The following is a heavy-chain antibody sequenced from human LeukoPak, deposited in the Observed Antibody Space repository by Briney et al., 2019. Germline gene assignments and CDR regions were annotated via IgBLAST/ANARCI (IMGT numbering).Heavy chain of an antibody. CDR1: CGSISSYY. Sequence: PSETLSLTRTVSCGSISSYYWMWIRQPAGKGLEWIGRLYTSGSHNYKPSLKSRVTMSVDKSKSQFSLKLSSVTAADTAVYYCAIQEVYCSITSCYGRWFDPWGQGTLVTVSS. J-gene: IGHJ5*02. D-gene: IGHD2-2*01. CDR2: LYTSGSH. CDR3: AIQEVYCSITSCYGRWFDP. V-gene: IGHV4-4*07.